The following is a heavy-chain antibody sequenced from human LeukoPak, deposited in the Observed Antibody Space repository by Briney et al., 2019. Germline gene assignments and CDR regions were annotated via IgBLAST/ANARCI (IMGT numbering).Heavy chain of an antibody. CDR1: VGSISTYY. D-gene: IGHD3-22*01. CDR2: IYPSGST. V-gene: IGHV4-4*07. Sequence: SETLSLTCTVSVGSISTYYWTWIRQPAGKGLEWIGRIYPSGSTHYNPSFKSRVTMSVDTSKNQFSLKLSSVTAADTAVYYCARVYYDSSGSAAGLDYWGQGTLVTVSS. CDR3: ARVYYDSSGSAAGLDY. J-gene: IGHJ4*02.